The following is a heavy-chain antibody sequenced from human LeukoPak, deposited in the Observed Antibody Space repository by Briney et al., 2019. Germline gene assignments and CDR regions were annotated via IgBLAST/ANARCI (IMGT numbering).Heavy chain of an antibody. D-gene: IGHD2-2*01. CDR1: GFTFSDYY. V-gene: IGHV3-11*04. CDR2: ISSSGSTI. CDR3: AMHIVVVPAAMSGAFDYFDY. Sequence: PGGSLRLSCAASGFTFSDYYMSWIRQAPGKGLEWVSYISSSGSTIYYADSVKGRFTISRDNAKNSLYLQMNSLRAEDTAVYYCAMHIVVVPAAMSGAFDYFDYWGQGTLVTVSS. J-gene: IGHJ4*02.